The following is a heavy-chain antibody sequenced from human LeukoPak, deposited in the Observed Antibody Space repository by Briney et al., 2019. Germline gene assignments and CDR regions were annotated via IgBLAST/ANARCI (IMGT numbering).Heavy chain of an antibody. J-gene: IGHJ4*02. CDR1: GGSINSGGYY. Sequence: SQTLSLTCTVSGGSINSGGYYWSWIRQHPGKGLEWIGYIYYSGSTYYNPSLKSRVTISVDTSKNQFSLKLSSVTAADTAVYYCARGCSSTSCYHYFDYWGQGTLVTVSS. CDR3: ARGCSSTSCYHYFDY. D-gene: IGHD2-2*01. CDR2: IYYSGST. V-gene: IGHV4-31*03.